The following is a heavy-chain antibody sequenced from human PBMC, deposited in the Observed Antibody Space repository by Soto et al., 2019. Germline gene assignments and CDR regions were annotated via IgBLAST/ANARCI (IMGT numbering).Heavy chain of an antibody. Sequence: PSETLSLTCTVSGGSISSSSYYWGWIRQPPGKGLEWIGSIYYSGSTYYNPSLKSRITISVDTSKDQFSLKLSSVTAADTAVYYCARLPYCSSTSCYSRGNHYWGQGTLVTVSS. V-gene: IGHV4-39*01. J-gene: IGHJ4*02. CDR3: ARLPYCSSTSCYSRGNHY. CDR1: GGSISSSSYY. CDR2: IYYSGST. D-gene: IGHD2-2*02.